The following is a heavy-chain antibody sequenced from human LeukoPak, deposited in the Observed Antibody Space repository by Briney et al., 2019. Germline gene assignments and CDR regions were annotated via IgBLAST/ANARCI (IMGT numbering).Heavy chain of an antibody. D-gene: IGHD4-11*01. CDR1: GGTLSSYA. CDR2: IIPILGIT. V-gene: IGHV1-69*04. CDR3: ARDSTRNTVMVPADY. J-gene: IGHJ4*02. Sequence: SVKVSCKASGGTLSSYAISWVRQAPGQGLEWMGRIIPILGITNYAQKLQGRVTITADKSTSTAYMELGSLRSEDTAVYYCARDSTRNTVMVPADYWGQGTLVTVSS.